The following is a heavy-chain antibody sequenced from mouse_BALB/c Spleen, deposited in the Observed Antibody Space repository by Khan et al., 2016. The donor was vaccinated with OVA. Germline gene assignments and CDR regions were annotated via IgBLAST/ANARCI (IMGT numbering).Heavy chain of an antibody. D-gene: IGHD1-1*01. V-gene: IGHV2-3*01. CDR3: AKFTPDYYSMDY. J-gene: IGHJ4*01. CDR2: IWGDGST. CDR1: GFSLSSNG. Sequence: QVQLKESGPGLVAPSQSLSITCTVSGFSLSSNGVSWVRQPPGKGLEWLGGIWGDGSTNYHSTLKSRLIISKDNSKSQVFLKLNSLQTDDTATYYCAKFTPDYYSMDYWGQGTSVTVSS.